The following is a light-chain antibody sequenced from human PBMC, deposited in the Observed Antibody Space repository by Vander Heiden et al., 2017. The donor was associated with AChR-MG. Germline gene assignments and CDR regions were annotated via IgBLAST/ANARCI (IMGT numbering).Light chain of an antibody. V-gene: IGKV2-29*02. Sequence: EIVMTQTPLSLSVTPGQPASISYLLWYLQKPGQSPQPLIYDVSSRFSGVPDRFSGSGSGTDFTLKISRVETEDVGVYYCMEGTHLMTFGQGTKVEIK. CDR2: DVS. J-gene: IGKJ1*01. CDR3: MEGTHLMT.